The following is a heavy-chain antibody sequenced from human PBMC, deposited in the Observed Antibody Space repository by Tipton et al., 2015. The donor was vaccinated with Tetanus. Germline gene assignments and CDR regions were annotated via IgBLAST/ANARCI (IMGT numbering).Heavy chain of an antibody. CDR2: INWNGDNR. CDR1: GFRFHDHG. D-gene: IGHD3-22*01. CDR3: ARNYDSSGS. Sequence: SLRLSCAASGFRFHDHGMSWVRQGPGKGLEWVPGINWNGDNRDYVDSVKGRFTISRDNANNFLYLQMTSLRPEDTAFYYCARNYDSSGSWGQGTLVTVSS. J-gene: IGHJ5*02. V-gene: IGHV3-20*04.